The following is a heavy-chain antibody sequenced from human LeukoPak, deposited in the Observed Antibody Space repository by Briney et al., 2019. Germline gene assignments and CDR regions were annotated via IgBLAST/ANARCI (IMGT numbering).Heavy chain of an antibody. V-gene: IGHV3-23*01. CDR1: GFTFSSYA. D-gene: IGHD3-3*01. J-gene: IGHJ4*02. CDR2: ISGSGGST. Sequence: GGSLRLSCAASGFTFSSYAMSWVRQAPGKGLEWVSAISGSGGSTYYADSVKGRFTISRDNSKNTLYLRMNSLRAEDTAVYYCAKVGVLRFLEWLPSGYFDYWGQGTLVTVSS. CDR3: AKVGVLRFLEWLPSGYFDY.